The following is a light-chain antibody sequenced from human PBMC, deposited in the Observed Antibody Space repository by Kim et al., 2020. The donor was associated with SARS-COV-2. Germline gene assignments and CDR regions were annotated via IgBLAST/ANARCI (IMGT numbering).Light chain of an antibody. V-gene: IGLV1-44*01. J-gene: IGLJ3*02. Sequence: GQRVTFSCSGGSSNIETNSVSWYQQLPGAAPKLLIFSNDQRPSGVPDRFSGSESGTSASLDISGLQSEDEAHYYCAAWDDSLNGPVFGGGTQLTVL. CDR1: SSNIETNS. CDR3: AAWDDSLNGPV. CDR2: SND.